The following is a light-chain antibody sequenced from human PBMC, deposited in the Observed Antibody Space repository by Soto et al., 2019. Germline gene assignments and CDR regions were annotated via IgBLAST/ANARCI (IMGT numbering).Light chain of an antibody. CDR2: EVS. J-gene: IGLJ2*01. Sequence: QSVLTQPPSASGSPGQSVTVSCTGSSSDVGAYNYVSWYQQHPGKAPKLMIYEVSKRHSGVPDRFSGSKSGNTASLTVSGLQAWGEADYYGGSFGVSKLFCGGTKLTVL. CDR1: SSDVGAYNY. V-gene: IGLV2-8*01. CDR3: GSFGVSKL.